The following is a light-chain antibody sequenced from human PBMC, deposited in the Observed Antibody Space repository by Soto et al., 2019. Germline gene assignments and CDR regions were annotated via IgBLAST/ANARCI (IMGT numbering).Light chain of an antibody. CDR1: QSLLHSDGNTY. CDR3: MQATHLPHP. Sequence: DVVMTQSPLSSPVTLGQPASISCRSSQSLLHSDGNTYFTWLQQRPGQPPRVLIYKISSRFSGVXYXFSGSGAGTDVTLSISRVEAEDVGIYYCMQATHLPHPFGQGTKGEI. V-gene: IGKV2-24*01. CDR2: KIS. J-gene: IGKJ1*01.